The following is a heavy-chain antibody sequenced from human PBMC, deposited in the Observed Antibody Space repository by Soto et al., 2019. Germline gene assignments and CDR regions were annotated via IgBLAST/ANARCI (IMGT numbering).Heavy chain of an antibody. D-gene: IGHD3-10*01. CDR3: ARPRVLHGSGSFSHAFDI. Sequence: GESLKISCKGSGYSFTSYWISWVRQMPGKGLEWMGRIDPSDSYTNYSPSFQGHVTISADKSISTAYLQWSSLKASDTAMYYCARPRVLHGSGSFSHAFDIWGQGTMVTVSS. J-gene: IGHJ3*02. V-gene: IGHV5-10-1*01. CDR1: GYSFTSYW. CDR2: IDPSDSYT.